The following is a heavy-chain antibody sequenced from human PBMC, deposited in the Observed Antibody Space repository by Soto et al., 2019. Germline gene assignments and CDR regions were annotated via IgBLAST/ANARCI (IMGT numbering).Heavy chain of an antibody. V-gene: IGHV3-30-3*01. D-gene: IGHD3-3*01. J-gene: IGHJ1*01. CDR1: GFTFSSYA. Sequence: GGSLRLSCAASGFTFSSYAMHWVRQAPGKGLEWVAVISYDGSNKYYADSVKGRFTISRDNSKNTLYLQMNSLRAEDTAVYYCAREEAIFGVVISAEYFQHWGQGTLVTVSS. CDR2: ISYDGSNK. CDR3: AREEAIFGVVISAEYFQH.